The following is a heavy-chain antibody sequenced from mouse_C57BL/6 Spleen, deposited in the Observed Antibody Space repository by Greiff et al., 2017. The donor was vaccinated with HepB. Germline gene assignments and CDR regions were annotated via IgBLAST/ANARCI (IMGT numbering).Heavy chain of an antibody. CDR1: GFTFSSYA. D-gene: IGHD2-4*01. CDR3: TRALYYDYDEGSFYAMDY. V-gene: IGHV5-9-1*02. J-gene: IGHJ4*01. Sequence: EVKLVESGEGLVKPGGSLKLSCAASGFTFSSYAMSWVRQTPEKRLEWVAYISSGGDYIYYADTVKGRFTISRDNARNTLYLQMSSLKSEDTAMYYCTRALYYDYDEGSFYAMDYWGQGTSVTVSS. CDR2: ISSGGDYI.